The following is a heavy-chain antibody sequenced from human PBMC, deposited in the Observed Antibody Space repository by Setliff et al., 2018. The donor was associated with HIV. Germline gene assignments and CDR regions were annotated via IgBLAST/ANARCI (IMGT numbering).Heavy chain of an antibody. CDR2: ISAGGYT. V-gene: IGHV4-4*07. Sequence: PSETLSLTCTVSGGSISIYYWSWIRQLPGEGLEWIGRISAGGYTYYNPSLQSRVTMSVDMSKNQFSLKLSSVTAADTAIYYRARDRSGTSYAGDDAFDIWGQGTMVTVSS. CDR1: GGSISIYY. D-gene: IGHD3-3*01. CDR3: ARDRSGTSYAGDDAFDI. J-gene: IGHJ3*02.